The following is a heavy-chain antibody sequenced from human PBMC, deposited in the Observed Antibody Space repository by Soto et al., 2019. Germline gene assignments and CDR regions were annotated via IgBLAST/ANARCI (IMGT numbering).Heavy chain of an antibody. CDR1: GFTFSSAW. CDR2: IKSQNDGGTT. Sequence: EVHLVESGGGLMKPGESLRLSCAASGFTFSSAWFNWVRQAPGKGLEWVGRIKSQNDGGTTDYAAPVRDRFTISKDDSINTLYVQMNSLQTEDTGVYFCTADLPAFIPQVDSWGQGTLVTVSS. J-gene: IGHJ4*02. CDR3: TADLPAFIPQVDS. V-gene: IGHV3-15*07. D-gene: IGHD3-3*02.